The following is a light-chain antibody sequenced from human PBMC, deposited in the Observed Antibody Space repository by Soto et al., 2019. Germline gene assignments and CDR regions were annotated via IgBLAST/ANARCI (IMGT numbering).Light chain of an antibody. CDR1: SSDVGNYIL. CDR2: EGS. Sequence: QSALTQPASESGSPGQSITISCTGTSSDVGNYILVSWYQHQPGKAPKVMIYEGSKRPSGVSYRFSASKSGNTASLTISGLQPEDEADYYCCSYAGGSRYVFGTGTKVTVL. J-gene: IGLJ1*01. CDR3: CSYAGGSRYV. V-gene: IGLV2-23*01.